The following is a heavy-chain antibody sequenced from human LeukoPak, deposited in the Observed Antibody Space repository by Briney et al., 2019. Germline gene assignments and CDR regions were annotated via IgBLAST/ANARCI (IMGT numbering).Heavy chain of an antibody. CDR2: MNIDGSEK. J-gene: IGHJ4*02. Sequence: GSLRLSCAASGFTFSNYWMGWARQAPGKRLEWVANMNIDGSEKYYADSVKGRFSISRDNARNSVYLQMASLRVEDTAVYYCARDPVEWELLLDYWGQGTLVTVSS. CDR1: GFTFSNYW. D-gene: IGHD1-26*01. CDR3: ARDPVEWELLLDY. V-gene: IGHV3-7*01.